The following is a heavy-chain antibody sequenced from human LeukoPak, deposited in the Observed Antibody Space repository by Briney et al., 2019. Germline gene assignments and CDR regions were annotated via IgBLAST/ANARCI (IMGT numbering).Heavy chain of an antibody. CDR2: ISGSGGST. CDR1: GFILSSFA. V-gene: IGHV3-23*01. J-gene: IGHJ4*02. D-gene: IGHD6-13*01. Sequence: QTGGSLRLSCAASGFILSSFAMTWVRQAPGKGLEWVSSISGSGGSTYHADSVKGRFTISRDNSKNTLYLQMNSLRAGDTAVYYCARARAGAGTFFFDYWGQGTLVTVSS. CDR3: ARARAGAGTFFFDY.